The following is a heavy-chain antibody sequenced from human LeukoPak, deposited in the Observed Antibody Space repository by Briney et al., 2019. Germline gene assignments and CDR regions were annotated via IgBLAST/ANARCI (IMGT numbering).Heavy chain of an antibody. CDR2: TYYRSKWPN. CDR1: GDSVSSNSAA. Sequence: SQTLSLTCAISGDSVSSNSAAWNWIRQSPSRGLEWLGRTYYRSKWPNDYAVSVKSRVIINTDTSKNQFSLQLSSVTAADTAVYYCARLMIDSSGFDYWGQGTLVTVPS. CDR3: ARLMIDSSGFDY. V-gene: IGHV6-1*01. J-gene: IGHJ4*02. D-gene: IGHD3-22*01.